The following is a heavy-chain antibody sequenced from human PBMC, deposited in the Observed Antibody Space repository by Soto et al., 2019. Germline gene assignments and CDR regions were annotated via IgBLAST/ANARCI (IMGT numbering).Heavy chain of an antibody. CDR2: IIPIFGTA. CDR3: ARGGLMGRADAFDI. J-gene: IGHJ3*02. CDR1: GGTFSSYA. Sequence: QVQLVQSGAEVKKPGSSVKVSCKASGGTFSSYAISWVRQAPGQGLEWMGGIIPIFGTANYAQKVQGRVTITADESTSTADVELSSLRSEDTAVYYCARGGLMGRADAFDIWGQGTMVTVSS. V-gene: IGHV1-69*12. D-gene: IGHD2-8*01.